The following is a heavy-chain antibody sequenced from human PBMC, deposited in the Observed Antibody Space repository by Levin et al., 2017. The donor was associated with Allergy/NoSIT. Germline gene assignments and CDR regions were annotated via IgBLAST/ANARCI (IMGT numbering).Heavy chain of an antibody. Sequence: GASVKVSCKASGYTFTSYYMHWVRQAPGQGLEWMGIINPSSGSTSYAQKFQGRVTMTRDTSTSTVYMELSSLRSEDTAVYYCARGVNVDTVMVSGAFDIWGQGTMVTVSS. V-gene: IGHV1-46*01. CDR1: GYTFTSYY. D-gene: IGHD5-18*01. J-gene: IGHJ3*02. CDR3: ARGVNVDTVMVSGAFDI. CDR2: INPSSGST.